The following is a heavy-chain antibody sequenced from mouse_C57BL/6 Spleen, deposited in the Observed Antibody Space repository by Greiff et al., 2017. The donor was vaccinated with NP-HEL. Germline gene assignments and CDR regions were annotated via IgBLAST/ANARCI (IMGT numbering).Heavy chain of an antibody. CDR3: ARRSYYGTGYFDV. V-gene: IGHV1-69*01. CDR2: IDPSDSYT. D-gene: IGHD1-1*01. CDR1: GYTFTSYW. Sequence: VKLQQPGAELVMPGASVKLSCKASGYTFTSYWMHWVKQRPGQGLEWIGEIDPSDSYTNYNQKFKGKSTLTVDKSSSTAYMQLSSLTSEDSAVYYCARRSYYGTGYFDVWGTGTTVTVSS. J-gene: IGHJ1*03.